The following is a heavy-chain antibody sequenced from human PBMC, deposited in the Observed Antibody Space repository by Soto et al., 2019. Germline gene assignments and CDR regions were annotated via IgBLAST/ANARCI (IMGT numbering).Heavy chain of an antibody. D-gene: IGHD3-22*01. Sequence: QPGGSLRLSCAASGFTFSSYAMSWVRQAPGKGLEWVSAISGSGGSTYYADSVKGRFTISRDNSKNTLYLQMNSLRAEDTAVYYCAKDPPPYYYDSSGYYPSPFDYWGQGTLVTVSS. CDR3: AKDPPPYYYDSSGYYPSPFDY. J-gene: IGHJ4*02. CDR2: ISGSGGST. CDR1: GFTFSSYA. V-gene: IGHV3-23*01.